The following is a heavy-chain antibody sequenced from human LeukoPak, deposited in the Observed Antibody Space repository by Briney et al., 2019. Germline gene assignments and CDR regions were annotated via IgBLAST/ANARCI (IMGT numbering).Heavy chain of an antibody. J-gene: IGHJ4*02. Sequence: SETLSLTCTVSGGSISSRGYYWSWIRQHPGNGLEWIGYIYYSGSTYYNPSLKSRVTISVDTSKNQFSLKLSSVTAADTAAYYCARTYYGDYSVNYWGQGTLVTVSS. CDR1: GGSISSRGYY. CDR3: ARTYYGDYSVNY. CDR2: IYYSGST. D-gene: IGHD4-17*01. V-gene: IGHV4-31*03.